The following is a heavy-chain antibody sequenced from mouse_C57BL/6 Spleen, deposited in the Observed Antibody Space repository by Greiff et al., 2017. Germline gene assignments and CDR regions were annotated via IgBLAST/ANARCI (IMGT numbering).Heavy chain of an antibody. D-gene: IGHD2-2*01. CDR3: ARPIAGSAWFAY. Sequence: QVQLQQPGAELVKPGASVKLSCKASGYTFTSYWMHWVKQRPGQGLEWIGMIHPKSGSTNYNEKFKSKATLTVDKSSSTAYMQLSSLTSEDSAVYDCARPIAGSAWFAYWGQGTLVTVSA. CDR1: GYTFTSYW. V-gene: IGHV1-64*01. CDR2: IHPKSGST. J-gene: IGHJ3*01.